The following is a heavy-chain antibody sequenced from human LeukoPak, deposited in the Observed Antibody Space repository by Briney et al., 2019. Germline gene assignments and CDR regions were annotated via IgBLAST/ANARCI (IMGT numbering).Heavy chain of an antibody. CDR1: GYSISSGYY. CDR2: IYHSGST. Sequence: SETLSLTCTVSGYSISSGYYWGWIRQPPGKGLEWIGSIYHSGSTYYNPSLKSRVTISVDTSKNQFSLKLSSVTAADTAVYYCASNIDGINYWGQGTLVTVSS. CDR3: ASNIDGINY. V-gene: IGHV4-38-2*02. J-gene: IGHJ4*02. D-gene: IGHD2-15*01.